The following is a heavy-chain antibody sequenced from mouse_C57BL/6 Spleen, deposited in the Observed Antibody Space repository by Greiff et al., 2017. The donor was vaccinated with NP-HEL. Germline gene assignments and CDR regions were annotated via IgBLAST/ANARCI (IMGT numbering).Heavy chain of an antibody. V-gene: IGHV3-6*01. Sequence: DVQLQESGPGLVKPSQSLSLTCSVTGYSITSGYYWNWIRQFPGNKLEWMGYISYDGSNNYNPSLKNRISITRDTSKNQFFLKLNSVTTEDTATYYCAKTAQATGAMDYWGQGTSVTVSS. CDR1: GYSITSGYY. J-gene: IGHJ4*01. CDR2: ISYDGSN. D-gene: IGHD3-2*02. CDR3: AKTAQATGAMDY.